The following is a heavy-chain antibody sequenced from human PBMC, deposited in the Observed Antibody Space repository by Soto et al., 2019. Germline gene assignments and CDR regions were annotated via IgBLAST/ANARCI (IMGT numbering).Heavy chain of an antibody. D-gene: IGHD5-12*01. CDR1: GGSFSGYY. Sequence: SETLSLTCAVYGGSFSGYYWSWIRQPPGKGLEWIGEINHSGSTNYNPSLKSRVTISVDTSKNQFSLKLSSVTAADTAVYYCARTYSGYDYYFDYWGQGTLVTVSS. CDR3: ARTYSGYDYYFDY. J-gene: IGHJ4*02. CDR2: INHSGST. V-gene: IGHV4-34*01.